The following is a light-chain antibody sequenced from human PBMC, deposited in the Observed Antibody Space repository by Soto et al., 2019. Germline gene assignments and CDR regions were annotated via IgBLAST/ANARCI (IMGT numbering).Light chain of an antibody. Sequence: DIQMTQSPSSLSASVGDTVTITCRTSQTISTYLNWYQQKPGKEPKLLIYVASNLQSGVPSRFSGSGSGTDFTLTISSLQPEDFATYYCQQSYSTPPWTFGQGTKVEIK. V-gene: IGKV1-39*01. CDR1: QTISTY. J-gene: IGKJ1*01. CDR3: QQSYSTPPWT. CDR2: VAS.